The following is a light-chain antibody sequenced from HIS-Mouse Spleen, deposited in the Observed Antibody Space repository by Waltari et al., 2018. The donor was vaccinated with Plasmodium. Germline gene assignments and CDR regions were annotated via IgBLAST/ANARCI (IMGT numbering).Light chain of an antibody. Sequence: EIVLTQSPATLSLSPEERATLSYRSSQSVSSYLAWYQHKPGQAPSLLISDASNRATGIPARFSGRWSGTDFTLTISSLEPEDFAVYYCQQRSNWPRVLTFGGGTKVEIK. V-gene: IGKV3-11*01. CDR3: QQRSNWPRVLT. CDR2: DAS. CDR1: QSVSSY. J-gene: IGKJ4*01.